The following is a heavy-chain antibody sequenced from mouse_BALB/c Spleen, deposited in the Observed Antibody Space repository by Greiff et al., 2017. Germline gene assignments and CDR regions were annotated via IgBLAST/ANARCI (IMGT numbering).Heavy chain of an antibody. J-gene: IGHJ1*01. CDR3: TREGYYGSSYWYFDV. CDR1: GYTFTSYW. Sequence: EVQLQQSGTVLARPGASVKMSCKASGYTFTSYWMHWVKQRPGQGLEWIGAIYPGNSDTSYNQKFKGKAKLTAVTSTSTAYMELSSLTNEDSAVYYCTREGYYGSSYWYFDVWGAGTTVTVSS. CDR2: IYPGNSDT. V-gene: IGHV1-5*01. D-gene: IGHD1-1*01.